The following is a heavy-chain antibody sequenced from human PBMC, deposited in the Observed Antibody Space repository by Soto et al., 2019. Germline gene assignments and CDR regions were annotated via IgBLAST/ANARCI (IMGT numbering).Heavy chain of an antibody. D-gene: IGHD6-13*01. CDR1: GFTFSSEY. J-gene: IGHJ4*02. Sequence: EVQLVESGGGLVQPGGSLRLSCVASGFTFSSEYMSWVRQAPGKGLEWVGNINQDGSEIYYLDSVKGRFTISRDNAKKSVFLQMNSLRAEDTDVYYCATIAAVRFDYWGQGTLVTVSS. CDR3: ATIAAVRFDY. CDR2: INQDGSEI. V-gene: IGHV3-7*02.